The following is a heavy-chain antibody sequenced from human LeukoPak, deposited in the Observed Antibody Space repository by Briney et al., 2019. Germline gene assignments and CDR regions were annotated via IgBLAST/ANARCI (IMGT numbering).Heavy chain of an antibody. V-gene: IGHV3-48*03. J-gene: IGHJ4*02. CDR3: AKAPVTTCSGAYCYPFDY. D-gene: IGHD2-15*01. Sequence: GGSLRLSCAASGFTFSSYEMNWVRQAPGKGLEWVSYISSSGSTIYYADSVKGRFTISRDNSKNTLYLQMNSLRAEDTAVYYCAKAPVTTCSGAYCYPFDYWSQGTLVTVSS. CDR2: ISSSGSTI. CDR1: GFTFSSYE.